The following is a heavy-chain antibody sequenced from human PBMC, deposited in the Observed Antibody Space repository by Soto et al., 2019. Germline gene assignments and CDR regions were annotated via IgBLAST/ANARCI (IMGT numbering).Heavy chain of an antibody. V-gene: IGHV1-69*08. D-gene: IGHD3-22*01. CDR1: GGTFSSYT. CDR3: ARERGPRDYDSSGYYYGEVGRNMGGMDV. CDR2: IIPILGIA. Sequence: QVQLVQSGAEVKKPGSSVKVSCKASGGTFSSYTISWVRQAPGQGLEWMGRIIPILGIANYAQKFQGRVTITADKSTSTAYMELSSLRSEDTAVYYCARERGPRDYDSSGYYYGEVGRNMGGMDVWGQGTTVTVSS. J-gene: IGHJ6*02.